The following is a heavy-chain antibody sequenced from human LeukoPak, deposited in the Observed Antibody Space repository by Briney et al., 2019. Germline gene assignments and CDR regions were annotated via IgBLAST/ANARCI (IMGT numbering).Heavy chain of an antibody. D-gene: IGHD2-2*01. Sequence: GGSLRLSCAASGFSFSGKGMHWVRQAPGKGLEWVAFIRYDGSNKYYGDSMKGRFTVSRDNSKNTLYLQMNSLRAEDTAVYCCAKDLDCSGTTCRKTVDYWGQGTLVSVSS. CDR1: GFSFSGKG. V-gene: IGHV3-30*02. CDR3: AKDLDCSGTTCRKTVDY. J-gene: IGHJ4*02. CDR2: IRYDGSNK.